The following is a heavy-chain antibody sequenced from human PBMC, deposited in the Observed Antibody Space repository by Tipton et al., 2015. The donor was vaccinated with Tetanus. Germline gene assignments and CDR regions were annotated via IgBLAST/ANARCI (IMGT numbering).Heavy chain of an antibody. J-gene: IGHJ4*02. CDR1: GGSISSGGYF. D-gene: IGHD3-3*01. V-gene: IGHV4-31*02. CDR3: ARANYDFPKKGPFDS. Sequence: LRLSCTVSGGSISSGGYFWNWIRQYPGKGLEWIGYIYYSGSTYYNPSLKSRVAISVDTSKNQFFLKLSSVTAADTAVYYCARANYDFPKKGPFDSWGQGTLVIVSS. CDR2: IYYSGST.